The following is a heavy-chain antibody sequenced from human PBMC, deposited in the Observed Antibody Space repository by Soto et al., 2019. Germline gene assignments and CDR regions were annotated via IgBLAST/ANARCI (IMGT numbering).Heavy chain of an antibody. V-gene: IGHV4-31*03. CDR3: ARTSTYYYDSSGSPGPNWFDP. D-gene: IGHD3-22*01. Sequence: SETLSLTCTVSGGSISSGGYYWSWIRQHPGKGLEWIGYIYYSGSTYYNPSLKSRVTISVDTSKNQFSLKLSSVTAADTAVYYCARTSTYYYDSSGSPGPNWFDPWGQGIMVTVSS. CDR2: IYYSGST. CDR1: GGSISSGGYY. J-gene: IGHJ5*02.